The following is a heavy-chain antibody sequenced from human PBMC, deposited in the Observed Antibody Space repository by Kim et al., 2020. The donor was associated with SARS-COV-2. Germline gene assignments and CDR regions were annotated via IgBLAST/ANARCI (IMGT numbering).Heavy chain of an antibody. Sequence: GGSLRLSCAASGFTFSDYYMSWIRQAPGKGLEWVSYISSSGSTIYYADSVKGRFTISRDNAKNSLYLQMNSLRAEDTAVYYCAGGTWIQLWLRWDYYYYMDVWGKGTTVTVSS. CDR3: AGGTWIQLWLRWDYYYYMDV. V-gene: IGHV3-11*01. CDR2: ISSSGSTI. CDR1: GFTFSDYY. J-gene: IGHJ6*03. D-gene: IGHD5-18*01.